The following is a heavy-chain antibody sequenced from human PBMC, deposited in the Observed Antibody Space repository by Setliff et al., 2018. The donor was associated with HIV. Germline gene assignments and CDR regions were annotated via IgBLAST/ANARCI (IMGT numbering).Heavy chain of an antibody. D-gene: IGHD4-17*01. CDR2: IYPGDSDT. CDR3: ATSDYGGNSGHFHH. CDR1: GYTFTIYW. Sequence: GESLKISCKGSGYTFTIYWIVWVRQMPGKGLEWMGIIYPGDSDTGYSPSFQGQVTISADKSISTAYLYLSSLKASDTAIYYCATSDYGGNSGHFHHWGQGTLVTVSS. J-gene: IGHJ1*01. V-gene: IGHV5-51*01.